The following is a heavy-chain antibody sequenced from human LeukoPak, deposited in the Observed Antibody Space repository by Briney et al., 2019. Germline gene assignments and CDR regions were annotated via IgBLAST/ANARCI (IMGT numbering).Heavy chain of an antibody. Sequence: SETLSLTCAVYNGSFRGYYWSWIRQPPGKGLEWIGEINHSGSTNYNPSLKSRVTISVDTSKNQFSLKLSSVTAADTAVYYCARAPRITMVRGGDGRPTRQNNWFDPWGQGTLVTVSS. J-gene: IGHJ5*02. CDR3: ARAPRITMVRGGDGRPTRQNNWFDP. V-gene: IGHV4-34*01. D-gene: IGHD3-10*01. CDR1: NGSFRGYY. CDR2: INHSGST.